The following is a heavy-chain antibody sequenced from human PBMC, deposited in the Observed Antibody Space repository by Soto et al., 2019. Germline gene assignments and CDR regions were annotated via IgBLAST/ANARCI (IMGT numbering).Heavy chain of an antibody. CDR3: ARGDDYYDSSGYYYVPWFDP. V-gene: IGHV4-31*03. Sequence: PSETLSLTCTVSGGSISSGGYYWSWIRQHPGKGLEWIGYIYYSGSTYYNPSLKSRVTISVDTSKNQFSLKLSSVTAADTAVYYCARGDDYYDSSGYYYVPWFDPWGQGTLVTVSS. D-gene: IGHD3-22*01. CDR2: IYYSGST. CDR1: GGSISSGGYY. J-gene: IGHJ5*02.